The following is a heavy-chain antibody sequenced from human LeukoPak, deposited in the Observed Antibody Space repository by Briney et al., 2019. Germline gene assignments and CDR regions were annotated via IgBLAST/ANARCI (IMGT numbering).Heavy chain of an antibody. D-gene: IGHD3-10*01. CDR2: ISSSTSTI. CDR1: GFTFSSYS. V-gene: IGHV3-48*01. J-gene: IGHJ4*02. CDR3: AKDRGGFTHYFDF. Sequence: PGGSLRLSCTASGFTFSSYSMNWVRQASGEGLEWVSYISSSTSTIYYTDSVKGRFTISRDNAKNSLYLQMDSLRAEDTAVYYCAKDRGGFTHYFDFWGQGILVTVSS.